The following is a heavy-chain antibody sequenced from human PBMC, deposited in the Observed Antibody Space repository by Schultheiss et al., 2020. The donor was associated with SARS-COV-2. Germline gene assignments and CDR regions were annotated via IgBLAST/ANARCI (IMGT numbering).Heavy chain of an antibody. J-gene: IGHJ4*02. V-gene: IGHV4-59*01. D-gene: IGHD6-19*01. Sequence: SETLSLTCTVSGGSISSYYWSWIRQPPGKGLERIGYIYYSGSTNYNPSLKSRVTISVDTSKNQFSLKLSSVTAADTAVYYCARDQGGGWYGDYFDYWGQGTLVTVSS. CDR3: ARDQGGGWYGDYFDY. CDR2: IYYSGST. CDR1: GGSISSYY.